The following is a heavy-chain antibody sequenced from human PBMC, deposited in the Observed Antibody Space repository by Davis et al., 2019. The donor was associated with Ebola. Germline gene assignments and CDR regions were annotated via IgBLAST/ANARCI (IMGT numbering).Heavy chain of an antibody. J-gene: IGHJ4*02. CDR3: ARGLTYYYDSSGYY. V-gene: IGHV4-39*01. D-gene: IGHD3-22*01. CDR2: IYYSGNT. Sequence: SETLSLTCTVSGGSISSNSYNWGWIRQPPGKGLEWIGSIYYSGNTYYNPSLKSRVTISVDTSKNQFSLKVSSVTAADTAVYYCARGLTYYYDSSGYYWGQGTLVTVSS. CDR1: GGSISSNSYN.